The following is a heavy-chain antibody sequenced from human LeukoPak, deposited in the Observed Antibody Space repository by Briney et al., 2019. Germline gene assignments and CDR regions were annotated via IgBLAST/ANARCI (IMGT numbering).Heavy chain of an antibody. CDR1: EFTFSNYA. Sequence: GGSLRLSCVASEFTFSNYAMHWVRQAPVKGLEWLAVIPYDGNNKFYAASVKGRFTISRDNSKNTLYLQMNSLRDEDTAVYYCARGDVWSGYYMYYFDYWGQGTLVTVSS. V-gene: IGHV3-30-3*01. CDR3: ARGDVWSGYYMYYFDY. J-gene: IGHJ4*02. CDR2: IPYDGNNK. D-gene: IGHD3-3*01.